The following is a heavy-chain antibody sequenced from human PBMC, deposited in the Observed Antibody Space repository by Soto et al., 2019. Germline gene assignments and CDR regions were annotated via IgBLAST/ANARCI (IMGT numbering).Heavy chain of an antibody. CDR1: GGTFSSYT. D-gene: IGHD2-15*01. CDR3: ASSLHEGYCSGGSCYSGWDYDYMDV. Sequence: QVQLVQSGAEVKKPGSSVKVSCKASGGTFSSYTISWVRQAPGQGLEWMGRIIPILGIANYAQKFQGRVTITADKSTSTAYMELSSLRSEDTAVYYCASSLHEGYCSGGSCYSGWDYDYMDVWGKGTTVTVSS. CDR2: IIPILGIA. J-gene: IGHJ6*03. V-gene: IGHV1-69*02.